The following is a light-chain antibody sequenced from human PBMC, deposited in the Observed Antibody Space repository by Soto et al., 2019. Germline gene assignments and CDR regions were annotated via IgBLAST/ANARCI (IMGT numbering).Light chain of an antibody. CDR3: SSYAGSNNLV. CDR2: EVS. Sequence: QSVLTQPPSASGSPGQSVTISCTGTSSDVGGYNYVSWYQQHPGKAPKLMIYEVSKRPSGVPDRFSGSKSGNTASLTVSGLQSHDEADYYCSSYAGSNNLVFGGGTKVTVL. V-gene: IGLV2-8*01. CDR1: SSDVGGYNY. J-gene: IGLJ2*01.